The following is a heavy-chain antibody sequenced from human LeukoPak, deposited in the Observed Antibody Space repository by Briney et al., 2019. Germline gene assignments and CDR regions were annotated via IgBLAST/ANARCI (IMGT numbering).Heavy chain of an antibody. CDR1: GGPISSYY. J-gene: IGHJ4*02. V-gene: IGHV4-4*09. CDR2: IYTSGST. D-gene: IGHD3-3*01. Sequence: SETLSLTCTVSGGPISSYYWSWIRQPPGKGLEWIGYIYTSGSTNYNPSLKSRVTISVDTSKNQFSLKLSSVTAADTAVYYCARHHDYDFWSGYSYFDYWGQGTLVTVSS. CDR3: ARHHDYDFWSGYSYFDY.